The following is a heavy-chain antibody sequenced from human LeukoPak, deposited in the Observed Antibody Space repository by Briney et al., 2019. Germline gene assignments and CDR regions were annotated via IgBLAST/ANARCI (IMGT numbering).Heavy chain of an antibody. CDR1: GGSISSYY. CDR2: ISTSGST. V-gene: IGHV4-4*07. CDR3: ARVGSGWSFDY. D-gene: IGHD6-19*01. Sequence: SETLSLTCTVSGGSISSYYWSWIRQPAGKGLEWIGRISTSGSTNYNPSLKSRVTMSVDTSKNKFSLKVNSVTAADTAVYYCARVGSGWSFDYWGQGTLVTVSS. J-gene: IGHJ4*02.